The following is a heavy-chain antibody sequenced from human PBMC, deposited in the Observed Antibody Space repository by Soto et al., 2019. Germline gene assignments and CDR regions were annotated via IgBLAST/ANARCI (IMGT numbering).Heavy chain of an antibody. CDR1: GGSISSGGYS. CDR2: IYHSGST. V-gene: IGHV4-30-2*01. CDR3: ASSRDFWSGYYTGINYGMDV. Sequence: SETLSLTCAVSGGSISSGGYSWSWIRQPPGKGLEWIGYIYHSGSTYYNPSLKSRVTISVDRSKNQFSLKLSSVTAADTAVYYCASSRDFWSGYYTGINYGMDVWGQGTTVTVSS. J-gene: IGHJ6*02. D-gene: IGHD3-3*01.